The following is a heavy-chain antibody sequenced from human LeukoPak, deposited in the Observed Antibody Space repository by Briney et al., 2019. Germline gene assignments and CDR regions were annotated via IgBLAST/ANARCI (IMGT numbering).Heavy chain of an antibody. V-gene: IGHV3-48*03. CDR3: ARGPPDSGRDFDY. CDR1: GFTVSSNY. Sequence: SLRLSCAASGFTVSSNYMIGVREAPGKGLEWVSYISSSGSTMYYADSVKGRFTISRDNARNSLYLQISGLGAEDTAVYYCARGPPDSGRDFDYWGQGTLVTVSS. CDR2: ISSSGSTM. D-gene: IGHD1-1*01. J-gene: IGHJ4*02.